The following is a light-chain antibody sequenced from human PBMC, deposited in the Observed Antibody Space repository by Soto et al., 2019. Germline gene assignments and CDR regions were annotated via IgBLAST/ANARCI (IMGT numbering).Light chain of an antibody. CDR1: QSVRSN. V-gene: IGKV3-15*01. Sequence: EIVMTQSPATLSVFPGERVTLSCRASQSVRSNLAWYQQKPGQAPRPLIYGASTRATGIPVRFSGSGSGTEFSLTISSLQSEDFAVYYCQQYNNWPSLTFGGGTKVEIK. J-gene: IGKJ4*01. CDR2: GAS. CDR3: QQYNNWPSLT.